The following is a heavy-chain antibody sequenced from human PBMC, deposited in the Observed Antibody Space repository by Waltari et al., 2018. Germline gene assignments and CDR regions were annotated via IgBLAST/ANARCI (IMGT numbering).Heavy chain of an antibody. CDR3: ARIGVDFWSGHYYYYYEMDV. CDR1: GFNFSNYE. D-gene: IGHD3-3*01. Sequence: EVQLVESGGGLVQPGGSLRLSCAASGFNFSNYEMNWVRQAPGKGWEWGWYISPVGTTTDYAESVEGRCTGSRDNAKNSLYLQMNSLRADDTAVYYCARIGVDFWSGHYYYYYEMDVWGQGTTVTVSS. V-gene: IGHV3-48*03. J-gene: IGHJ6*02. CDR2: ISPVGTTT.